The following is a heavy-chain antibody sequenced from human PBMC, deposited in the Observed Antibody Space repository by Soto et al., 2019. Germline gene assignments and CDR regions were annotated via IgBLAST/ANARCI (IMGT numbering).Heavy chain of an antibody. CDR3: ARPRTDYYYGMDV. D-gene: IGHD1-1*01. J-gene: IGHJ6*02. Sequence: PSETLSLTCTVSGGSISSSSYYWGWIRQPPGKGLEWIGSIYYSGSTYYNPSLKSRVTISVDTSKNQFSLKLSSVTAADTALYYCARPRTDYYYGMDVWGQGTMVT. CDR2: IYYSGST. V-gene: IGHV4-39*01. CDR1: GGSISSSSYY.